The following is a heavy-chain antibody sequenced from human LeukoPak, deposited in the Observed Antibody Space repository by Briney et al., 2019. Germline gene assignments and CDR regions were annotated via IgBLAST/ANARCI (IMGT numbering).Heavy chain of an antibody. CDR1: GGSISTYY. J-gene: IGHJ6*02. V-gene: IGHV4-59*01. CDR2: ICYSGST. CDR3: ARVTHGYYYYGMDV. Sequence: SETLSLTCTVSGGSISTYYWSWIRQPPGKGLEWIGYICYSGSTNYNPSLKSRVTISVDTSKNQFSLKLSSVTAADTAVYYCARVTHGYYYYGMDVWGQGTTVTVSS.